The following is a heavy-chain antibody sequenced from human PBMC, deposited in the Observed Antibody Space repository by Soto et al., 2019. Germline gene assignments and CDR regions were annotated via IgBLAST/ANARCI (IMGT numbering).Heavy chain of an antibody. CDR3: ARDLQGLYYGAFDI. CDR2: IWYDGSNK. J-gene: IGHJ3*02. V-gene: IGHV3-33*01. Sequence: GGSLSLSCAASGFPFSSYGMHWVRQAPGKGLGWVAVIWYDGSNKYYADSVKGRFTISRDNSKNTLYLQMNSLRAEDTAVYYCARDLQGLYYGAFDIWGQGTMVTVSS. CDR1: GFPFSSYG. D-gene: IGHD3-22*01.